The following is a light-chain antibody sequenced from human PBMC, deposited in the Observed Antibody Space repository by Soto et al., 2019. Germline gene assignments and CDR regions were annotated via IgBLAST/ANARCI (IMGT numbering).Light chain of an antibody. CDR3: QQYDNWPPWT. CDR2: GAS. CDR1: QSVTSK. J-gene: IGKJ1*01. Sequence: EIVMTQSPATVSVSPGERATLSCRASQSVTSKLAWYQQKPGQAPRLLIYGASTRATGIPARFSGSGSGTEFSLTISSLQSEDFSVYYCQQYDNWPPWTFGQGTKVEIK. V-gene: IGKV3-15*01.